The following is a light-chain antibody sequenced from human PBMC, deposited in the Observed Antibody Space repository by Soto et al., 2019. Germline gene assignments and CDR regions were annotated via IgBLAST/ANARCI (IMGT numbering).Light chain of an antibody. CDR2: GAS. CDR1: QSVRSN. Sequence: IVLTQSAATLSVAPGESVTLSCRASQSVRSNLAWYQQKPGQAPRLLIYGASTRATGIPARFSGSGSGTEFTLTIRRLQSEDFALYYCQQYNTWPPTFGQGTKVDIK. CDR3: QQYNTWPPT. V-gene: IGKV3-15*01. J-gene: IGKJ1*01.